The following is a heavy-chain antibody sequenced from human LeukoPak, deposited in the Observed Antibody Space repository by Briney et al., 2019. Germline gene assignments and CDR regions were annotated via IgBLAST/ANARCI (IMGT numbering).Heavy chain of an antibody. Sequence: PSETLSLTCAVYGGSFSGYYWSWIRQPPGKGLEWIGEINHSGSTNYNPSLKSRATISVDTSKNQFSLKLSSVTAADTAVYYCARGYSSGWFPFDYWGQGTLVTVSS. CDR3: ARGYSSGWFPFDY. J-gene: IGHJ4*02. CDR2: INHSGST. CDR1: GGSFSGYY. D-gene: IGHD6-19*01. V-gene: IGHV4-34*01.